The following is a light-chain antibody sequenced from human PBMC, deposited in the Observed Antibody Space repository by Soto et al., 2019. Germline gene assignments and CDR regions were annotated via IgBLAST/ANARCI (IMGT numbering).Light chain of an antibody. V-gene: IGKV3-15*01. CDR2: GAS. Sequence: EIVMTQSPATLSVSPGERATLSCRASQSVSSNLAWYQQKPGQAPRLLIYGASTRATGIPARFSGSGSGTEFTLTISSLQSEVFAVYYGQQYNNWSPTITRGPETRLEI. CDR1: QSVSSN. J-gene: IGKJ5*01. CDR3: QQYNNWSPTIT.